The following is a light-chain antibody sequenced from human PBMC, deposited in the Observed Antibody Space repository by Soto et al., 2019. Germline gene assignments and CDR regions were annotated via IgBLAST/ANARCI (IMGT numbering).Light chain of an antibody. Sequence: EIVLTQSPGTLSSSPGERVTLSCRASQSVTSNYLAWYQQKPGQSPRLLIFGASIRDTGLPDRFSGGGSGRDVTLTISRLEHEDSEVYYCHQYGISPGTLGQGTKVDIK. CDR1: QSVTSNY. CDR2: GAS. V-gene: IGKV3-20*01. CDR3: HQYGISPGT. J-gene: IGKJ1*01.